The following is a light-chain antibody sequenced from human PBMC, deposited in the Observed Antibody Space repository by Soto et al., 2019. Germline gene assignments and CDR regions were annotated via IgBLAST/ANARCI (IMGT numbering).Light chain of an antibody. CDR3: QQDGSSPTWT. V-gene: IGKV3-20*01. CDR2: GAS. J-gene: IGKJ1*01. Sequence: ESGLTQSPGTLSLSPGEIATLSCRASQSISSNYLDSYQQKPGQAPRLLNYGASTRATGIPDRFSGSGSGTGFNLTISRLAPEDSAVYYCQQDGSSPTWTFGEGTKVEIK. CDR1: QSISSNY.